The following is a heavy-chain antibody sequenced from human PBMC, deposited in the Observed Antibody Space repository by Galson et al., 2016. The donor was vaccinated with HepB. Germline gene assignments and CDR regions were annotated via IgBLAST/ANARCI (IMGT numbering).Heavy chain of an antibody. Sequence: QSGAEVKKPGESLKISCKGSGYSFTNYWIAWVRQMPGKGLEWMGIIFPSDSDTRYSPSFQGQVTISADKSISTAYLQWSSLKASDTAIYYCARPDYSDYERAFDIWGQGTMVTVSS. CDR1: GYSFTNYW. CDR2: IFPSDSDT. J-gene: IGHJ3*02. V-gene: IGHV5-51*01. D-gene: IGHD4-11*01. CDR3: ARPDYSDYERAFDI.